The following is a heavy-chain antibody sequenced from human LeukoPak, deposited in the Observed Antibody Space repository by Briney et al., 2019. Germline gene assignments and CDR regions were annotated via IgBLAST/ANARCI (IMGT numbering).Heavy chain of an antibody. CDR1: GFQFDNYA. CDR2: ISSAGAST. Sequence: GGSLRLSCAASGFQFDNYAMSWVRQTPRKGLEWVSTISSAGASTYYADSVKGRFTISRDNFKNTLYLQMDSLGVEDTALYFCAKDGSTEQTSSFDYWGQGTLVTVSS. J-gene: IGHJ4*02. V-gene: IGHV3-23*01. D-gene: IGHD2-2*01. CDR3: AKDGSTEQTSSFDY.